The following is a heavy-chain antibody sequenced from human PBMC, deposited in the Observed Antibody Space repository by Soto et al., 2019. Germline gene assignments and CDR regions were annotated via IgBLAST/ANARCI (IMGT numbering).Heavy chain of an antibody. J-gene: IGHJ4*02. Sequence: EVQLVESGGGLVQPGGSLRLSCAASGFTFSSYAMHWVRQAPGKGLEYVSAISSNGGSTYYANSVKGRFTISRDNSKNPLYLQMGSLRAEDMAVYYCARDREYRGSYSGYYFDSWGPGTLVTVSS. CDR2: ISSNGGST. D-gene: IGHD1-26*01. V-gene: IGHV3-64*01. CDR3: ARDREYRGSYSGYYFDS. CDR1: GFTFSSYA.